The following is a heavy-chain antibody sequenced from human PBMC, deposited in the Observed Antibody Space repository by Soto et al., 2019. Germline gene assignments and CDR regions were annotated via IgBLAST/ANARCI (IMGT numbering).Heavy chain of an antibody. V-gene: IGHV4-59*01. D-gene: IGHD2-21*02. Sequence: SETLSLTCTVSGGSISGYYWSWIRQPPGKGLEWIGYMYNTGSTVYNPSFKSRVTISVDTSKNQFSLKLNSVTAADAAVYYCARDLWGYCGTDCYPLDVWGQGTTVTVSS. CDR1: GGSISGYY. J-gene: IGHJ6*02. CDR3: ARDLWGYCGTDCYPLDV. CDR2: MYNTGST.